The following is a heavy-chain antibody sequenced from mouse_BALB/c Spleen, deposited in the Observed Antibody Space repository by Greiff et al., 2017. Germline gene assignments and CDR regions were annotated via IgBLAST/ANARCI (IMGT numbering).Heavy chain of an antibody. CDR2: INSNGGST. Sequence: EVKLVESGGGLVKLGGSLKLSCAASGFTFSSYYMSWVRQTPEKRLELVAAINSNGGSTYYPDTVKGRFTISRDNAKNTLYLQMSSLKSEDTALYYCAKFYDGYRYYAMDYWGQGTSVTVSS. CDR3: AKFYDGYRYYAMDY. V-gene: IGHV5-6-2*01. D-gene: IGHD2-3*01. CDR1: GFTFSSYY. J-gene: IGHJ4*01.